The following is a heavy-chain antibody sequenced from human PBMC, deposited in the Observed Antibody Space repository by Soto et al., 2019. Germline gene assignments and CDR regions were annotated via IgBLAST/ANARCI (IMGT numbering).Heavy chain of an antibody. CDR2: ISWNSGSI. V-gene: IGHV3-9*01. J-gene: IGHJ6*02. CDR1: GFTFSSYS. CDR3: AKDGTVLVSSTLGMDV. D-gene: IGHD3-10*02. Sequence: GGSLRLSCAASGFTFSSYSMNWVRQAPGKGLEWVSGISWNSGSIGYADSVKGRFTISRDNAKNSLYLQMNSLRAEDTALYYCAKDGTVLVSSTLGMDVWGQGTTVTVSS.